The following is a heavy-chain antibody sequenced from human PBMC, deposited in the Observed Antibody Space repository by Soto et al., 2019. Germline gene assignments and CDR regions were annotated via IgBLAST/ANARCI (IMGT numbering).Heavy chain of an antibody. J-gene: IGHJ6*03. CDR3: ARGPRSECSGGSGYSYYYYYYMDV. V-gene: IGHV1-18*01. Sequence: QVQLVQSGAEVKKPGASVKVSCKASGYTFTSYGISWVRQAPGQGLEWMGWISAYNGNTNYAQKLQGRVTMTTDTSTSTAYMELRSLRSDDTAVYYCARGPRSECSGGSGYSYYYYYYMDVWGKGTTVTVSS. CDR1: GYTFTSYG. D-gene: IGHD2-15*01. CDR2: ISAYNGNT.